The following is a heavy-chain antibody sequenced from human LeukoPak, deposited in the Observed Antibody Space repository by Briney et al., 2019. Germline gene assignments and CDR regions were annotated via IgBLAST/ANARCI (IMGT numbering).Heavy chain of an antibody. Sequence: SETLSLTCTVSGYSISDGNYWGWIRRPPGKGLEWIGSIFHTGSTYDNPSLKSRVTTSVDTSKNQFSLSLNSVTAADTAVYYCARRRDGYNFGSFYFDYWGQGILVTVSS. CDR2: IFHTGST. CDR1: GYSISDGNY. J-gene: IGHJ4*02. CDR3: ARRRDGYNFGSFYFDY. D-gene: IGHD5-24*01. V-gene: IGHV4-38-2*02.